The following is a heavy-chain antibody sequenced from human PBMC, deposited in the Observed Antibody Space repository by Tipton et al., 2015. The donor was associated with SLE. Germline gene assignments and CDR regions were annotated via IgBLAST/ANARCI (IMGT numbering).Heavy chain of an antibody. CDR1: GDSISNYY. CDR3: AKGGDWFDP. Sequence: TLSLTCTVSGDSISNYYWSWIRQPPGKGLEWIGYISYSGSTNYNPSLKSRVSTSVDTSKNQFSLKLNSVTAADTAVYYCAKGGDWFDPWGQGTLATVSS. CDR2: ISYSGST. J-gene: IGHJ5*02. V-gene: IGHV4-59*01.